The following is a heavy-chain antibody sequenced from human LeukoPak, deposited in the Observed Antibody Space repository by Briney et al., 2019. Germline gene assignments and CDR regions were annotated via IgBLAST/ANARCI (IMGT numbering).Heavy chain of an antibody. J-gene: IGHJ4*02. CDR3: ARETVDIVVVPAALDY. Sequence: GRSLRLSCAASGFTFSSYAMHWVRQAPGKGLEWVAVISYDGSNKYYADSVKGRFTISRDNSKNTLYLQMNSLRAEDTAVYYCARETVDIVVVPAALDYWGQGTLVTVSS. D-gene: IGHD2-2*01. V-gene: IGHV3-30-3*01. CDR2: ISYDGSNK. CDR1: GFTFSSYA.